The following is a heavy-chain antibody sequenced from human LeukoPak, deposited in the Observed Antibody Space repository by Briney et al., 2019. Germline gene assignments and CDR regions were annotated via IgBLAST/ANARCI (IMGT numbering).Heavy chain of an antibody. J-gene: IGHJ5*02. V-gene: IGHV3-48*03. CDR2: ISSSGSTI. Sequence: PGGSLRLSCAASGFTFSSYEMNWVRQAPGKGLEWVSYISSSGSTIYYADSVKGRFTISRDNAKNSLYLQMNSLRAEDTAVYYCARSRYSSGWYQERSHLSWFDPWGQGTLVTVSS. CDR1: GFTFSSYE. D-gene: IGHD6-19*01. CDR3: ARSRYSSGWYQERSHLSWFDP.